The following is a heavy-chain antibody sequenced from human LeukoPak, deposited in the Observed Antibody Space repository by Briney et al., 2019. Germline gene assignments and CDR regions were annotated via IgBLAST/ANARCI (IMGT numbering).Heavy chain of an antibody. D-gene: IGHD4-23*01. CDR1: GFTFSSYA. Sequence: TGGSLRLSCAASGFTFSSYAMSWVRQAPGKGLEWVSAISGSGGSTYYADSVKGRFTISRDNSKNTLYLQMNSLRAEDTAVYYCAKAPTVVTPLSYFQHWGQGTLVTVSS. J-gene: IGHJ1*01. CDR2: ISGSGGST. CDR3: AKAPTVVTPLSYFQH. V-gene: IGHV3-23*01.